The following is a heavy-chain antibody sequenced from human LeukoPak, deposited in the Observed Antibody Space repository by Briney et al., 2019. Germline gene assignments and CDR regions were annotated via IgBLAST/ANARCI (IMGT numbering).Heavy chain of an antibody. J-gene: IGHJ5*02. CDR2: INHSGST. D-gene: IGHD2-15*01. CDR3: TCSGGYSPAAMRNNWFDP. Sequence: PSETLSLTCAVYGGSFSGYYWSWIRQPPGKGLEWIGEINHSGSTNYNPSLKSRVTISVDTSKNQFSLKLSSVTAADTAVYYCTCSGGYSPAAMRNNWFDPWGQGTLVTVPS. V-gene: IGHV4-34*01. CDR1: GGSFSGYY.